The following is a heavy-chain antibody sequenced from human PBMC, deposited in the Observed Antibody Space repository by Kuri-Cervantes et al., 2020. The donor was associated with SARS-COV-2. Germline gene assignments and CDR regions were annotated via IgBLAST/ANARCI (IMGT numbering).Heavy chain of an antibody. CDR3: ARGGDTAMVNYYYYYMDV. D-gene: IGHD5-18*01. V-gene: IGHV4-59*01. CDR1: GFTFSSYS. Sequence: GSLRLSCAASGFTFSSYSMNWVRQAPGKGLEWIGYIYYSGSTNYNPSLKSRVTISVDTSKNQFSLKLSSVTAADTAVYYCARGGDTAMVNYYYYYMDVWGKGTTVTVSS. CDR2: IYYSGST. J-gene: IGHJ6*03.